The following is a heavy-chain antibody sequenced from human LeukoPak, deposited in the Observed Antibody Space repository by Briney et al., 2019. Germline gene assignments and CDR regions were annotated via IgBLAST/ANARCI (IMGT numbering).Heavy chain of an antibody. Sequence: EASVTVSCKASGYTFTSYDINWVRQATGQGLEWMGWMNPNSGNTGYSQKFQGRVTITRNTSISTAYMELSSLRSEDTAVYYCARVSSSSWYVDYWGKGTLVTVSS. J-gene: IGHJ4*02. CDR3: ARVSSSSWYVDY. CDR1: GYTFTSYD. V-gene: IGHV1-8*03. CDR2: MNPNSGNT. D-gene: IGHD6-13*01.